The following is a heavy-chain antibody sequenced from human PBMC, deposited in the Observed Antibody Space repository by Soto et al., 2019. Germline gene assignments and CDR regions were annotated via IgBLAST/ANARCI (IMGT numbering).Heavy chain of an antibody. CDR1: VFTFISYW. Sequence: GWSLRLSCASSVFTFISYWMHWVRQAPGKGLVWVSRINSDGSSTSYADSVKGRFTISRDNAKNTLYLQMNSLRAEDTAVYYCARIRRAAAGNHDAFDIWGQGTMVTVSS. CDR3: ARIRRAAAGNHDAFDI. CDR2: INSDGSST. V-gene: IGHV3-74*01. J-gene: IGHJ3*02. D-gene: IGHD6-13*01.